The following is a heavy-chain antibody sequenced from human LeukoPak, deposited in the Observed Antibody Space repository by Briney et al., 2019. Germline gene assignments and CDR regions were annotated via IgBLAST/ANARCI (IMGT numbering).Heavy chain of an antibody. CDR2: IVVGSGNT. V-gene: IGHV1-58*02. CDR1: GFTFTSSA. J-gene: IGHJ4*02. D-gene: IGHD3-22*01. CDR3: AASYYYDSSGYFDFDY. Sequence: AASVKVSCKASGFTFTSSAMQWVRQARGQRLGWIGWIVVGSGNTNYAQKFQERVTITRDMSTSTAYMELSSLRSEDTAVYYCAASYYYDSSGYFDFDYWGQGTLVTVSS.